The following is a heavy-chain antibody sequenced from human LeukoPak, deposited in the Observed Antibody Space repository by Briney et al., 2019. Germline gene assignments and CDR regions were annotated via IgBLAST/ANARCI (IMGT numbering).Heavy chain of an antibody. CDR1: GRTFTSYA. CDR2: IIPIFGTA. V-gene: IGHV1-69*06. J-gene: IGHJ5*02. D-gene: IGHD6-19*01. CDR3: ARSCYSSGWYEWFDP. Sequence: SVKVSGKASGRTFTSYAISWVRQAPGQGLEWRGGIIPIFGTANYAQKFQGRVTITADKSTSTAYMELSRLRSEDTAVYYCARSCYSSGWYEWFDPWGQGTLVTVSS.